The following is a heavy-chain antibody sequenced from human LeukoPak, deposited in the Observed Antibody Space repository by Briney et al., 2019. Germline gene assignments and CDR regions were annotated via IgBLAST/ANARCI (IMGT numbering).Heavy chain of an antibody. CDR3: AREGEYYDSKPSFFDY. D-gene: IGHD3-22*01. Sequence: GGSLRLSCAASGFTFDDYGMSWVRQAPGKGLEWVCGINWNGGSTDYADSVKGRFTISRDNAKNSLYLQMNSLRAEDTALYYCAREGEYYDSKPSFFDYWGQGTLVTVSS. CDR1: GFTFDDYG. V-gene: IGHV3-20*04. J-gene: IGHJ4*02. CDR2: INWNGGST.